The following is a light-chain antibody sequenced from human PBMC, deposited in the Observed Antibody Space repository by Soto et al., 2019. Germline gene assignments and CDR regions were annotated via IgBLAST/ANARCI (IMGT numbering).Light chain of an antibody. V-gene: IGKV3-15*01. J-gene: IGKJ1*01. CDR3: QQYNNWPRT. CDR1: QTVSNN. Sequence: EIVMTQSPGTLSVSPGEGATLSCRASQTVSNNLAWYQQKPGQAPRLLIYGASTRATGIPARFSGSGSGTEFTLTISSLQSEDFAVYYCQQYNNWPRTFGQGTKVDI. CDR2: GAS.